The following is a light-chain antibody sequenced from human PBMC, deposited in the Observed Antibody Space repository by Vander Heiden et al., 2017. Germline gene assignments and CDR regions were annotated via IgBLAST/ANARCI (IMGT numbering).Light chain of an antibody. V-gene: IGLV1-51*01. J-gene: IGLJ1*01. CDR2: DNN. CDR3: GTWDSSLNAYV. Sequence: QSVLTQPPSVSAAPGQKVTISCSGSSSNIGNNYVSWYQQLPGTAPKLLIYDNNKRPSGIPDRFSCSKSGTSATLGITGLQTGDEADYYCGTWDSSLNAYVFGTGTKVT. CDR1: SSNIGNNY.